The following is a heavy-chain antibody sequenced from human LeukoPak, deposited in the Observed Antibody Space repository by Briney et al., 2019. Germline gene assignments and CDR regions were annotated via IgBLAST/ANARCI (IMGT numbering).Heavy chain of an antibody. CDR1: GFTFSGYA. Sequence: GGSLRLSCSASGFTFSGYAMHWVRQAPGKGLEWVSLISGDGVSTFYADSVKGRFSISRDNSKNSLSLEMNSLRTEDTAMYYCARESGKFDYWGQGTLVTVSS. CDR2: ISGDGVST. CDR3: ARESGKFDY. V-gene: IGHV3-43*02. J-gene: IGHJ4*02.